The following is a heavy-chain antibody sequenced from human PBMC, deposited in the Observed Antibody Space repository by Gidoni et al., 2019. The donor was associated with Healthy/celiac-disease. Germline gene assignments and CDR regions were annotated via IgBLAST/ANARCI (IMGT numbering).Heavy chain of an antibody. Sequence: EVQLVESGGGLVKPGGSLRLSCAASGFTFSSYSMNWVRQAPGKGLEWVSSISSSSSYIYYADSVKGRFTISRDNAKNSLYLQMNSLRAEDTAVYYCARGSFDWLSNDYWGQGTLVTVSS. CDR1: GFTFSSYS. J-gene: IGHJ4*02. CDR3: ARGSFDWLSNDY. CDR2: ISSSSSYI. V-gene: IGHV3-21*01. D-gene: IGHD3-9*01.